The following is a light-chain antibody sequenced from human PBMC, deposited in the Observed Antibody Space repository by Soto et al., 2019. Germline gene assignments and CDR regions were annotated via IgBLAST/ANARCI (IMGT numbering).Light chain of an antibody. CDR3: QHYNIWPPIT. CDR1: ESLSSN. V-gene: IGKV3D-15*01. J-gene: IGKJ5*01. CDR2: GAS. Sequence: VMTQSPATLYVSPGERATLFCRASESLSSNLAWYQQKPGQAPRLLIYGASSRAAGIPARFSGSGSGTDFTLTISSLQSEDFAVYYCQHYNIWPPITFGQGTRLEIK.